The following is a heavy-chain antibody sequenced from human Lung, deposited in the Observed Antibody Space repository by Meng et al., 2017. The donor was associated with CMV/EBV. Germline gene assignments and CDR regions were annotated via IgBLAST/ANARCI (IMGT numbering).Heavy chain of an antibody. V-gene: IGHV4-4*07. CDR2: IYTSGTT. J-gene: IGHJ4*02. Sequence: QVHLHESGPRPVKPLATLSLTCTVSGGSIISYYWSWIRQSAGKGLEWIGRIYTSGTTIYNPSLKSRLTLSLDTSKNQFSLKLNSVTAADTAVYYCARAEADTGNFDYWGQGTLVTVSS. D-gene: IGHD6-19*01. CDR1: GGSIISYY. CDR3: ARAEADTGNFDY.